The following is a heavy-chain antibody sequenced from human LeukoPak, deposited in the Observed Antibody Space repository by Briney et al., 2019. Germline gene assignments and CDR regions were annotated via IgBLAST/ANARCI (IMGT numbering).Heavy chain of an antibody. Sequence: SENLSLTCTVSGGSISSYYWSWIRQPPGKGLEWIGYIYYSGSTNYNPSLKSRVTISVDTSKNQFSLKLSSVTAADTAVYYCARVLAPDDSKYYFDYWGQGALVTVSS. CDR2: IYYSGST. D-gene: IGHD3-22*01. J-gene: IGHJ4*02. CDR1: GGSISSYY. V-gene: IGHV4-59*01. CDR3: ARVLAPDDSKYYFDY.